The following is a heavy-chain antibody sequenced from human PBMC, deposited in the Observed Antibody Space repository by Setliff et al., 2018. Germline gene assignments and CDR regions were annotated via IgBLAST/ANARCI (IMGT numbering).Heavy chain of an antibody. D-gene: IGHD3-16*01. CDR1: GFNFNSYS. CDR2: MSHTSMI. CDR3: ARGPTLIDS. Sequence: AGGSLRLSCAASGFNFNSYSMNWVRQAPGKGLEWVSYMSHTSMIYYADSVKGRFTISRDSAKNSLYLQLNSLRAEDTAMYYCARGPTLIDSWGQGTLVTVSS. J-gene: IGHJ4*02. V-gene: IGHV3-48*01.